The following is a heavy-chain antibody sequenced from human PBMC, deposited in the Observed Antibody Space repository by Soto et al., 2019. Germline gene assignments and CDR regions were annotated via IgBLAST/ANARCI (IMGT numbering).Heavy chain of an antibody. V-gene: IGHV5-51*01. J-gene: IGHJ4*02. CDR3: ARHLRWNYFDY. Sequence: GESLKISCQGSGYTFSSSWIGWVRQTPGKGLEWMGIIFPADSDTRYSPSFQGQVTISADKSISTAYVQWSSLKASDTAMYYCARHLRWNYFDYWGQGTLVTVSS. D-gene: IGHD2-15*01. CDR1: GYTFSSSW. CDR2: IFPADSDT.